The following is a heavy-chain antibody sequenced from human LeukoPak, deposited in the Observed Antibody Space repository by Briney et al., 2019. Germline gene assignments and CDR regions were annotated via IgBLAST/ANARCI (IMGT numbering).Heavy chain of an antibody. CDR1: VYTLTSSG. CDR3: ARRRSGSYERWDY. V-gene: IGHV1-69*05. CDR2: IIPIFGTA. D-gene: IGHD3-10*01. Sequence: GASVKVSCTASVYTLTSSGISWVRHAPRQGLEWRGGIIPIFGTANYAQEFQGRVTMTRNTSISTAYMELNSLRSEDTAMYYCARRRSGSYERWDYWGQGTLVTVSS. J-gene: IGHJ4*02.